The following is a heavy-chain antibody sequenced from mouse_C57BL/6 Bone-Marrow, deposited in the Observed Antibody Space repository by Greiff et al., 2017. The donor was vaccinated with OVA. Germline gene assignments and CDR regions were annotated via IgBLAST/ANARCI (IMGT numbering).Heavy chain of an antibody. CDR3: ARRGEDYFDY. J-gene: IGHJ2*01. Sequence: EVQLQQSGPVLVKPGASVKMSCKASGYTFTDYYMNWVKQSHGKSLEWIGVINPYNGGTSYNQKFKGKATLTVDKSSSTAYMELNSLTSEDSAVYYCARRGEDYFDYWGQGTTLTVSS. CDR2: INPYNGGT. CDR1: GYTFTDYY. V-gene: IGHV1-19*01.